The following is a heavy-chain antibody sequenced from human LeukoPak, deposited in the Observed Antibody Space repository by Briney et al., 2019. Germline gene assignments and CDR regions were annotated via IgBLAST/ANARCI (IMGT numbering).Heavy chain of an antibody. V-gene: IGHV4-30-2*01. Sequence: SEALSLTCAFSVGSLSSGRDAWGSIRQPRGDGLDRLGYWYHRLSTYYHPSLKMRLTISLDRSKNQCSLKLSSVTTADTAVYYCARGQRGYSEYWGEGTLVPVSS. D-gene: IGHD5-18*01. CDR2: WYHRLST. J-gene: IGHJ4*02. CDR1: VGSLSSGRDA. CDR3: ARGQRGYSEY.